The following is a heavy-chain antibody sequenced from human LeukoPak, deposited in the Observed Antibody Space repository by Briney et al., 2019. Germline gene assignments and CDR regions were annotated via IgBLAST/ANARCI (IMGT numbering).Heavy chain of an antibody. J-gene: IGHJ3*02. CDR3: ARDRAMVRGVDDGSDI. CDR2: IYYSGST. CDR1: GGSISSGDYY. D-gene: IGHD3-10*01. Sequence: SETLSLTCTVSGGSISSGDYYWSWIRQPPGKGLEWIGYIYYSGSTYYNPSLKSRVTISVDKSKNQFSLNLTSVTAADTAVYYCARDRAMVRGVDDGSDIWGQGTMVTVSS. V-gene: IGHV4-30-4*01.